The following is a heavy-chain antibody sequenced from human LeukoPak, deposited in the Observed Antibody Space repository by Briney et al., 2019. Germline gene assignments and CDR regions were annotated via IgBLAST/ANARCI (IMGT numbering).Heavy chain of an antibody. V-gene: IGHV3-23*01. CDR1: GFTVSSNY. CDR3: AKELYSSGLASNNWFDP. D-gene: IGHD6-19*01. J-gene: IGHJ5*02. CDR2: ISGSGGST. Sequence: GGSLRLSCAASGFTVSSNYMSWVRQAPGKGLEWVSAISGSGGSTYYADSVKGRFTISRDNSKNTLYLQMNSLRAEDTAVYYCAKELYSSGLASNNWFDPWGQGTLVTVSS.